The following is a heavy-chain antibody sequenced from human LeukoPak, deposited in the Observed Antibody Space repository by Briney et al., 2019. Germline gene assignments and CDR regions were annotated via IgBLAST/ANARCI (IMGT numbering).Heavy chain of an antibody. CDR3: GRVFCSGGSCYNGIQY. CDR1: GFTFSSYS. J-gene: IGHJ4*02. Sequence: GGSLRLSCAASGFTFSSYSMNWVRQAPGKGLEWVSSISTTSTYIYYADSVKGRFTISRDNAKSSLYLQMNSLRAEDTAVYYCGRVFCSGGSCYNGIQYWGQGTLVTVSS. CDR2: ISTTSTYI. D-gene: IGHD2-15*01. V-gene: IGHV3-21*01.